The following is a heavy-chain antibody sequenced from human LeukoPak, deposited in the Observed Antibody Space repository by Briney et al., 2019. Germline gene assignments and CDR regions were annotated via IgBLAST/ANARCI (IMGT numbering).Heavy chain of an antibody. CDR2: IKEDGSEK. CDR1: GFTFSIYW. J-gene: IGHJ4*02. D-gene: IGHD6-25*01. V-gene: IGHV3-7*01. CDR3: ARAQSSGLDN. Sequence: GGSLRLSCAASGFTFSIYWMTWVRQAPGKGLEWVANIKEDGSEKHYVDSVKARFSISRDNARNPLHLQMNSLRVEDTAVYYCARAQSSGLDNWGQGTLVTVSS.